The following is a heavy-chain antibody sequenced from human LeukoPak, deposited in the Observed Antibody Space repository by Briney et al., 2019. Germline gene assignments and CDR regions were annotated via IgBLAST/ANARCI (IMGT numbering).Heavy chain of an antibody. CDR2: IKQDGSEK. Sequence: PGGSPRLSCAASGFTFSSYWMSWVRQAPGKGLEWVANIKQDGSEKYYVDSVKGRFTISRDNAKNSLYLQMNSLRAEDTAVYYSARTGSSVHFDYWGQGTLVTVSS. CDR3: ARTGSSVHFDY. D-gene: IGHD2-15*01. CDR1: GFTFSSYW. J-gene: IGHJ4*02. V-gene: IGHV3-7*01.